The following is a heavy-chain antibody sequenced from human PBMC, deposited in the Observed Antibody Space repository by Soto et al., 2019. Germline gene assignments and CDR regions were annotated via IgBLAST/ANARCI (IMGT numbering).Heavy chain of an antibody. CDR1: GGSISSNLYY. CDR3: ASRRVITAAGNFDC. V-gene: IGHV4-39*01. Sequence: QLHLQESGPGLVKPSETLSLTCAVSGGSISSNLYYWGWIRQPPGKGLEWIGNIYYVGTTYYNPSLRSRVAISADTSKNEFSLRLTSVTAADTAVYYCASRRVITAAGNFDCWGQGTLVTVSS. D-gene: IGHD6-25*01. CDR2: IYYVGTT. J-gene: IGHJ4*02.